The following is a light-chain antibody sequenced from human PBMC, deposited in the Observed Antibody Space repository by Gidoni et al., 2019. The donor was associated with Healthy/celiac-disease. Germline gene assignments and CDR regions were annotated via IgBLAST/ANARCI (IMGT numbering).Light chain of an antibody. CDR2: EVS. J-gene: IGLJ2*01. V-gene: IGLV2-14*01. CDR3: SSYTSSSTVV. CDR1: SSDVGGYNY. Sequence: QSARTQPASVSGSPGQAITISCTGTSSDVGGYNYVSWYQQHPGKAPKLMIYEVSNRPSGVSSRFSGSKSGNTASLTISGLQAEDEADYYCSSYTSSSTVVFGGGTKLTVL.